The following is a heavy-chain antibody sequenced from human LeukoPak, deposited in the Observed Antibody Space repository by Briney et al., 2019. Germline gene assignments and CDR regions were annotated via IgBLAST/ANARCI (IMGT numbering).Heavy chain of an antibody. V-gene: IGHV4-61*02. Sequence: SETLSLTCTVSGDSISSGSYYWSWIRQPAGTGLEWIGRIPTSGTTNYNPSFKSRVTISVDTSKNQFSLRLSSVTAADTAVYYCARDVVAAAGTWDYWGQGTLVTVSS. CDR2: IPTSGTT. CDR1: GDSISSGSYY. CDR3: ARDVVAAAGTWDY. J-gene: IGHJ4*02. D-gene: IGHD6-13*01.